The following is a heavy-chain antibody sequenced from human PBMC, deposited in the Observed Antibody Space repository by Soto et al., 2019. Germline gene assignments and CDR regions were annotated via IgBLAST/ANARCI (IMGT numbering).Heavy chain of an antibody. CDR1: GFTFKNHA. Sequence: SWGAPRLSCAAPGFTFKNHAFSRVRHAPGKGGGGVSTISDSGSTYYADSVKGRFTISRDDSKSIAYLQMNSLKTEDTAVYYCTRDIVVVPAAMFGSGWYAASDYWGQGTLVTVSS. CDR2: ISDSGST. V-gene: IGHV3-23*01. J-gene: IGHJ4*02. D-gene: IGHD2-2*01. CDR3: TRDIVVVPAAMFGSGWYAASDY.